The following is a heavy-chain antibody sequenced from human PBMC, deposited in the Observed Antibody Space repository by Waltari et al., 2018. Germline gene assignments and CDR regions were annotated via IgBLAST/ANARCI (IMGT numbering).Heavy chain of an antibody. CDR3: AKDLIYYGSGSLNL. Sequence: EVQLLESGGGLVQPGGSLSLSCAASGFTFSSYAMSWVRQPPGKGLEWVSAISGSGGSTYYADSVKGRFTISRDNSKNTLYLQMNSLRAEDTAVYYCAKDLIYYGSGSLNLWGQGTLVTVSS. V-gene: IGHV3-23*01. J-gene: IGHJ5*02. D-gene: IGHD3-10*01. CDR1: GFTFSSYA. CDR2: ISGSGGST.